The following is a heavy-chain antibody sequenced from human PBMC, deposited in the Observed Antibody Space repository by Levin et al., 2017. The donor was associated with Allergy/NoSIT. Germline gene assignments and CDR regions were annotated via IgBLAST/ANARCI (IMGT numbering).Heavy chain of an antibody. J-gene: IGHJ4*02. CDR2: ISGGGT. Sequence: GGSLRLSCVASGFTFSNYAMSWVRQAPGKGLEWVSAISGGGTYYADSVKGRFTISRDNSKNTLFLQMNSLRAEDTAVYYCAKDQPRSGWAFDYWGQGTLVTVSS. CDR1: GFTFSNYA. D-gene: IGHD6-19*01. V-gene: IGHV3-23*01. CDR3: AKDQPRSGWAFDY.